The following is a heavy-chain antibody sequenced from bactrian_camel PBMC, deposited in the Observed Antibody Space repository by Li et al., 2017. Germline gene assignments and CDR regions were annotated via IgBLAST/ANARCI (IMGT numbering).Heavy chain of an antibody. CDR1: GFTFSGYW. CDR2: VASNGGST. D-gene: IGHD2*01. J-gene: IGHJ6*01. Sequence: HVQLVESGGDLVQPGGSLTLSCTASGFTFSGYWMYWVRQTPAKGLEWVSGVASNGGSTEYADSIVGRFTISRDNAKNMVYLHMTSLKPADTGVYYCAVETGPMEDRKVRDLVVVVPARCPTDFGYWGQGTQVTVS. V-gene: IGHV3S1*01. CDR3: AVETGPMEDRKVRDLVVVVPARCPTDFGY.